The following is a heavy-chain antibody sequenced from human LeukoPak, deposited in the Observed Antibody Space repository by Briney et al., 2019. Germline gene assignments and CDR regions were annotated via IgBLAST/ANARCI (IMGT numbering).Heavy chain of an antibody. J-gene: IGHJ4*02. CDR3: ARPRGYCSGGSCRYYLDY. CDR1: GFTFSSYW. D-gene: IGHD2-15*01. V-gene: IGHV3-7*01. Sequence: GGSLRLSCAASGFTFSSYWMSWVRQAPGKGLEWGANIKQDGSEKYYVDSVKGRFTISRDNAKNSLYLQMNSLRAEDTAVYYCARPRGYCSGGSCRYYLDYWGQGTLVTVSS. CDR2: IKQDGSEK.